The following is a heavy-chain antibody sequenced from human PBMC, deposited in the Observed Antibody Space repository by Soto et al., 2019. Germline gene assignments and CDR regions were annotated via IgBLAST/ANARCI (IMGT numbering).Heavy chain of an antibody. CDR1: GFTFSSYA. D-gene: IGHD4-17*01. Sequence: GGSLRLSCAASGFTFSSYAMHWVRQAPGKGLEWVAVISYDGSNKYYADSVKGRFTISRDNSKNTLYLQMNSLRAEDTAVYYCAAKGTTKGAFAIWGRGTTVTVSS. CDR2: ISYDGSNK. CDR3: AAKGTTKGAFAI. V-gene: IGHV3-30-3*01. J-gene: IGHJ3*02.